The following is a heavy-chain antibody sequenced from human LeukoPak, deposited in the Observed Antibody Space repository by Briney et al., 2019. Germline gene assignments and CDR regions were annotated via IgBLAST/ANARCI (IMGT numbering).Heavy chain of an antibody. V-gene: IGHV3-73*01. CDR1: GFTFSGSA. CDR3: TSEGGYEYFDY. J-gene: IGHJ4*02. D-gene: IGHD5-12*01. Sequence: PGGSLRLSCAASGFTFSGSAMHWVRQASGKGLEWVGRIRSKANSYATAYAASVKGRFTISRDDSKNTAYLQMNSLKTEDTAVYYCTSEGGYEYFDYWGQGTLVTVSS. CDR2: IRSKANSYAT.